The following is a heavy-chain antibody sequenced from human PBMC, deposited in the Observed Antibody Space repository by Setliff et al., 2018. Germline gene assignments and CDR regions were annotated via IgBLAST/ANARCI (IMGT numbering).Heavy chain of an antibody. V-gene: IGHV3-33*08. J-gene: IGHJ4*02. CDR3: VTDPPFSGWSFDS. Sequence: PGGSLRLSCAASGFTFSSYRMHWVRQAPGKGLEWVAVIWDDGGNKYHADSVKGRFTISRDNSKNTLYLQMNSLRVEDTAVYYCVTDPPFSGWSFDSWGQGTLVTVSS. CDR2: IWDDGGNK. CDR1: GFTFSSYR. D-gene: IGHD6-19*01.